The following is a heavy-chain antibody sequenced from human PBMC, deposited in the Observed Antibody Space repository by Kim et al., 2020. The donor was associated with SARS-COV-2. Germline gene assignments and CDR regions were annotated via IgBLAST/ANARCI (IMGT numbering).Heavy chain of an antibody. D-gene: IGHD2-15*01. Sequence: GESLKISCKGSGYSFTSYWIGWVRQMPGKGLEWMGIIYPGDSDTRYSPSFQGQVTISADKSISTAYLQWSSLKASDTAMYYCASSLAFTAGVVGVLDYWGQRALVSVSS. V-gene: IGHV5-51*01. CDR3: ASSLAFTAGVVGVLDY. CDR1: GYSFTSYW. CDR2: IYPGDSDT. J-gene: IGHJ4*02.